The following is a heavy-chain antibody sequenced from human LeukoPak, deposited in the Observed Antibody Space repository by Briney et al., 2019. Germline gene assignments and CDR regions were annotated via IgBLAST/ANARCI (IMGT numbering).Heavy chain of an antibody. Sequence: SETLSLTCTVSGGSISSHYWSWIRQPPGKGLEWIGYIYNSGSTNYNPSLKSRVTISLDTSKNQFSLHLTSVTAADTAVYFCARDDYGVFDAFDVWGQGTVVTVSS. CDR1: GGSISSHY. J-gene: IGHJ3*01. CDR2: IYNSGST. D-gene: IGHD3-16*01. V-gene: IGHV4-59*08. CDR3: ARDDYGVFDAFDV.